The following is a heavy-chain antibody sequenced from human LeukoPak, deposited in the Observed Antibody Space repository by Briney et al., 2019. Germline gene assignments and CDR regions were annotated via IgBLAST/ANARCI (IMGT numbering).Heavy chain of an antibody. CDR2: ISVRSNYI. CDR1: GYTFSSFS. D-gene: IGHD3-22*01. CDR3: VRLRRNSDTSGYYYYYDF. V-gene: IGHV3-21*01. J-gene: IGHJ4*02. Sequence: GGSLRLSCAASGYTFSSFSVNWVRQAPGKGLEWVSSISVRSNYIYYADSVRGRFSISRDDARDSLYLQMNSLRAEDTAVYYCVRLRRNSDTSGYYYYYDFWGQGTLVTVSS.